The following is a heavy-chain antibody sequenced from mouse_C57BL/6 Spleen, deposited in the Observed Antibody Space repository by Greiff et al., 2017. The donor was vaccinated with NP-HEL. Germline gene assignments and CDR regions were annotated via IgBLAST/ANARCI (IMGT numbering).Heavy chain of an antibody. CDR3: ARRYDYDGYAMDY. D-gene: IGHD2-4*01. J-gene: IGHJ4*01. CDR2: INPYNGDT. Sequence: LVKPGDSVKISCKASGYSFTGYFMNWVMQSHGKSLEWIGRINPYNGDTFYNQKFKGKATLTVDKSSSTAHMELRSLTSEDSAVYYCARRYDYDGYAMDYWGQGTSVTVSS. V-gene: IGHV1-20*01. CDR1: GYSFTGYF.